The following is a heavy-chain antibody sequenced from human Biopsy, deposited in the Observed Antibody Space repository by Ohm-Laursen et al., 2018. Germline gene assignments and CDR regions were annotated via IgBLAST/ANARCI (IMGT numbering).Heavy chain of an antibody. CDR2: IIPIVGIT. CDR3: ARGGSGSGYYGMDV. D-gene: IGHD3-10*01. Sequence: PAVKVSCKASGDTFSRSAFFWVRQAPGQGLVYLGKIIPIVGITNHAQTFQGRITLTADKSTFMVYMELSRLRSDDTAIYYCARGGSGSGYYGMDVWGQGATVSVSS. CDR1: GDTFSRSA. J-gene: IGHJ6*02. V-gene: IGHV1-69*04.